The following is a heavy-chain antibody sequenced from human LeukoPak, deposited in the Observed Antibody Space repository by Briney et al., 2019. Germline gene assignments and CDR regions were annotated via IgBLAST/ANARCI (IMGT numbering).Heavy chain of an antibody. D-gene: IGHD3-10*01. V-gene: IGHV4-59*01. CDR3: ARVGAYNWFDP. CDR1: GGSITTYY. CDR2: IFYSGST. J-gene: IGHJ5*02. Sequence: SETLSLTCTVSGGSITTYYWSWIRQPPGKGLEWIGYIFYSGSTTYNPSLKSRVTISLDTSKNQFSLKLSSVTAADTAVYYCARVGAYNWFDPWGQGTLVTVSS.